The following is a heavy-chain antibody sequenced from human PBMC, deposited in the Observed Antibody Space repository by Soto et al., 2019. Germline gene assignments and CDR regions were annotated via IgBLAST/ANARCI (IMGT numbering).Heavy chain of an antibody. CDR2: IWYDGSNN. Sequence: QVQLVESGGGVVQPGRSLRLSCAASGFTFSSYGMHWVRQAPGKGLEWVAVIWYDGSNNYYADSVKGRFTISRDNSKNTLYLQMNSRRAEDTPVYYCASSYCGGDCYSPEQSDAFDIWGQGTMVTVSS. D-gene: IGHD2-21*02. CDR3: ASSYCGGDCYSPEQSDAFDI. J-gene: IGHJ3*02. V-gene: IGHV3-33*01. CDR1: GFTFSSYG.